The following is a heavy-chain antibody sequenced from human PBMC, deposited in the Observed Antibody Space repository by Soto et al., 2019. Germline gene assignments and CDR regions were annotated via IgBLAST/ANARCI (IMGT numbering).Heavy chain of an antibody. J-gene: IGHJ4*02. CDR2: ISWNSGSI. CDR1: GFSFDDYA. D-gene: IGHD3-10*01. CDR3: AKVRGGVRGVIITGPLDY. V-gene: IGHV3-9*01. Sequence: GGSLGLSCAASGFSFDDYAMHWVRQAPGKGLEWVSGISWNSGSIGYADSVKGRFTISRDNAKNSLYLQMNSLRAEDTALYYCAKVRGGVRGVIITGPLDYWGQGTLVTVSS.